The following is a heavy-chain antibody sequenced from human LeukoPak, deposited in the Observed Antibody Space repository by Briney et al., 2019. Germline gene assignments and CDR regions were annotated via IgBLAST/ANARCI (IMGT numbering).Heavy chain of an antibody. D-gene: IGHD6-19*01. V-gene: IGHV1-2*02. CDR3: ARVSRAGYSSVDY. CDR1: GYTFTGYY. J-gene: IGHJ4*02. CDR2: INPNSGGT. Sequence: ASVKVSCKASGYTFTGYYMHWVRQAPGQGLEWMGWINPNSGGTNYTQKFQGRVTMTRDTSISTAYMELSRLRSDDTAVYYCARVSRAGYSSVDYWGQGTLVTVSS.